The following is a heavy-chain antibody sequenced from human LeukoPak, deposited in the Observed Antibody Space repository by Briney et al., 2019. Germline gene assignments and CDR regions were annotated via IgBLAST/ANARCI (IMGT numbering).Heavy chain of an antibody. CDR3: ATQWLLPAEYFQH. J-gene: IGHJ1*01. CDR2: ISGSGGST. Sequence: GGSLRLSCAASGFTFSDYYMSWVRQAPGKGLEWVSAISGSGGSTYYADSVKGRFTISRDNSKNTLYLQMNSLRAEDTAVYYCATQWLLPAEYFQHWGQGTLVTVSS. V-gene: IGHV3-23*01. D-gene: IGHD3-22*01. CDR1: GFTFSDYY.